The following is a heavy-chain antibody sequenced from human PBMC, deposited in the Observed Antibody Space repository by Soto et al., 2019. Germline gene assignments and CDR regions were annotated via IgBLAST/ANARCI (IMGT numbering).Heavy chain of an antibody. J-gene: IGHJ6*02. CDR3: ARGPDYGDYYYYGMDV. CDR2: IYYSGST. D-gene: IGHD4-17*01. Sequence: QLQLQESGPGLVKPSETLSLTCTVSGGSISSSSYYWGWIRQPPGKGLEWIGSIYYSGSTYYNPSLKSRVTMSVDTSKNQFSLKLSSVTAADTAVYYCARGPDYGDYYYYGMDVWGQGTTVTVSS. CDR1: GGSISSSSYY. V-gene: IGHV4-39*01.